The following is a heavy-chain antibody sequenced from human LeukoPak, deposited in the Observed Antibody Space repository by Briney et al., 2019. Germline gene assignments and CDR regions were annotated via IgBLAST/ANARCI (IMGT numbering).Heavy chain of an antibody. CDR1: GGPINNRHHY. Sequence: SETLSLTCTVSGGPINNRHHYWAWIRQPPGKALEWIGSMHIGGTTYQNPSLISRVTISVETSKNQCSLKVTSATAADTAVYYCAKTDDSLYGYSVFDAWGEGTLVTVSS. CDR2: MHIGGTT. CDR3: AKTDDSLYGYSVFDA. V-gene: IGHV4-39*01. D-gene: IGHD3-22*01. J-gene: IGHJ5*02.